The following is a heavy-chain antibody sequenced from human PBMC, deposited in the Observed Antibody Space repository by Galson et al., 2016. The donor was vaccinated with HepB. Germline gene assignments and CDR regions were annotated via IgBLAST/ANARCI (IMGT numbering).Heavy chain of an antibody. J-gene: IGHJ6*02. CDR1: GFTFSRSW. V-gene: IGHV3-7*03. CDR2: IKQAGSEK. Sequence: SLRLSCAASGFTFSRSWMSWFRQAPGKGLDWVANIKQAGSEKYYVDAVKGRFTIASDNAKNSLNLQMNSLRAADTDVYYSARDSVVVPAAGAVWGQGTTVTVSS. CDR3: ARDSVVVPAAGAV. D-gene: IGHD2-2*01.